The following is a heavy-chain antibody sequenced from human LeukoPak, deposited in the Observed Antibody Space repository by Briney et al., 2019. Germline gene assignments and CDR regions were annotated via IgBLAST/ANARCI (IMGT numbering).Heavy chain of an antibody. CDR1: GFTFTNYA. J-gene: IGHJ6*03. CDR3: ARAYSGTYGLGYYYMDV. D-gene: IGHD1-26*01. Sequence: GGSLRLSCAASGFTFTNYAMSWVRQTPGKGLEWVAATVGSRPDTYHADSVKGRFTVSRDNSRNTLYLQMNSLRVEDTALYYCARAYSGTYGLGYYYMDVWGKGTTVTISS. V-gene: IGHV3-23*01. CDR2: TVGSRPDT.